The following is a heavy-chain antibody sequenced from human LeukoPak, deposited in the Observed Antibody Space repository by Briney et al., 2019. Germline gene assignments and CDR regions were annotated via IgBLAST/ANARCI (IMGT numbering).Heavy chain of an antibody. CDR3: ARGSRITIFGVVDYYYYMDV. CDR1: GFTFSSYS. Sequence: GSLRLSCAASGFTFSSYSMNWVRQAPGKGLEWVSSISGSSYIYYADSVKGRFTISRDNAKNSLYLQMNSLRAEDTAVYYCARGSRITIFGVVDYYYYMDVWGKGATVTVSS. CDR2: ISGSSYI. J-gene: IGHJ6*03. V-gene: IGHV3-21*01. D-gene: IGHD3-3*01.